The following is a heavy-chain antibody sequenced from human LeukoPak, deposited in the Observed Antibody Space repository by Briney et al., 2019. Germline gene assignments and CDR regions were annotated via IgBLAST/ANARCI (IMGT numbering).Heavy chain of an antibody. J-gene: IGHJ4*02. D-gene: IGHD3-16*01. CDR2: IYHSGST. CDR1: GYSISSGYY. Sequence: SETLSLTCTVSGYSISSGYYWGWIRRPPGKGLEWIGSIYHSGSTYYNPSLKSRVTISVDTSKNQFSLKLSSVTAADTAVYYCASIIMITFGGEYYFDYWGQGTLVTVSS. V-gene: IGHV4-38-2*02. CDR3: ASIIMITFGGEYYFDY.